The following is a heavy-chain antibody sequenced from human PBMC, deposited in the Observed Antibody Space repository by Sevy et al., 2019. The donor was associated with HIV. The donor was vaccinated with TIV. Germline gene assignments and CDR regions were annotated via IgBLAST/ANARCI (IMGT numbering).Heavy chain of an antibody. CDR2: IYYSGST. V-gene: IGHV4-39*01. Sequence: SETLSLTCTVSGGSISSSSYYWGWIRQPPGKGLEWIGSIYYSGSTYYNPSLKSRVTISADTSKNQFSLKLSSVTAADTAVYYCARGKGGWNFDYWGQGTLVTVSS. D-gene: IGHD6-19*01. J-gene: IGHJ4*02. CDR1: GGSISSSSYY. CDR3: ARGKGGWNFDY.